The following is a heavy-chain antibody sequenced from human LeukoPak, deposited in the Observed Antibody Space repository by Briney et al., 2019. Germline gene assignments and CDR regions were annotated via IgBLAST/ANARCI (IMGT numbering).Heavy chain of an antibody. D-gene: IGHD5-24*01. CDR3: ARPQMATITRYYGMDV. CDR2: ISSSSSYI. J-gene: IGHJ6*02. CDR1: GFTFSSYS. Sequence: NPGGSLRLSCAASGFTFSSYSMNWVRQAPGKGLEWVSSISSSSSYIYYADSVKGRFTISRDNAKNSLYLQMNSPRAEDTAVYYCARPQMATITRYYGMDVWGQGTTVTVSS. V-gene: IGHV3-21*01.